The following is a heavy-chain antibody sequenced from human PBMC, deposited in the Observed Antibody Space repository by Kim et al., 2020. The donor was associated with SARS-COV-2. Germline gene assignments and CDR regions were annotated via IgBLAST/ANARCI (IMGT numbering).Heavy chain of an antibody. J-gene: IGHJ4*02. CDR2: IYYSGST. V-gene: IGHV4-59*11. CDR1: GCPINSHY. CDR3: ARRNGDYGSHYFDY. Sequence: SETLSLTCIVSGCPINSHYWGWIRQPPGKGLEWIGYIYYSGSTNYNPSLKSRVTISLDTSKNQFSLRLTSVTAADTALYYCARRNGDYGSHYFDYWGQGTLVTVSS. D-gene: IGHD4-17*01.